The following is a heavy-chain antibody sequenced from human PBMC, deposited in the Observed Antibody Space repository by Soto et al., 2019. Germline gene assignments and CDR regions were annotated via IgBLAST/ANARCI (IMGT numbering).Heavy chain of an antibody. Sequence: GGSLRLSCAASGFTFSSYGMHWVRQAPGKGLEWVAVISYDGSNKYYADSVKGRFTISRDNSKNTLYLQMNSLRAEGTAVYYCAKDLSGYSYGRDAFDIWGQGTMVTVSS. J-gene: IGHJ3*02. CDR2: ISYDGSNK. CDR1: GFTFSSYG. D-gene: IGHD5-18*01. CDR3: AKDLSGYSYGRDAFDI. V-gene: IGHV3-30*18.